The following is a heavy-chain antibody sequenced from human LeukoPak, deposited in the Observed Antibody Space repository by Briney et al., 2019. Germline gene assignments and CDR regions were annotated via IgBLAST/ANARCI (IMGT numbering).Heavy chain of an antibody. D-gene: IGHD5-18*01. CDR1: GYTFTGYY. CDR2: IIPIFGTA. CDR3: ARGGVPDIQLWLKPNWFDP. Sequence: SVKVSCKASGYTFTGYYIHWVRQAPGQGLEWMGGIIPIFGTANYAQKFQGRVTITTDESTSTAYMELSSLRSEDTAVYYCARGGVPDIQLWLKPNWFDPWGQGTLVTVSS. V-gene: IGHV1-69*05. J-gene: IGHJ5*02.